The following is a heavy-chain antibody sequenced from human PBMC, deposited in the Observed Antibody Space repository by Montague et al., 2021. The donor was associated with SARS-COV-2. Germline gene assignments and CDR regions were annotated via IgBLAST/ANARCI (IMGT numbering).Heavy chain of an antibody. CDR1: GFTFSIYS. V-gene: IGHV3-21*01. Sequence: SLRLSCAASGFTFSIYSTNWVRQAPGKGLEWVSSISSSSSYIYYTDSVKGRFTISRDNAKNSLYLQMNSLRAEDTAVYYCARDPYYDILTGYYKDWGQGTLVTVSS. CDR3: ARDPYYDILTGYYKD. J-gene: IGHJ4*02. D-gene: IGHD3-9*01. CDR2: ISSSSSYI.